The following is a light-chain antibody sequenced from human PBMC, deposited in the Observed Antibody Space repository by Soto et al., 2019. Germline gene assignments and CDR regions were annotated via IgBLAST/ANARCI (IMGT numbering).Light chain of an antibody. J-gene: IGLJ3*02. CDR1: SSNVGGYSY. V-gene: IGLV2-11*01. Sequence: QSALTQPRSLSGSPGQSVTISCTGTSSNVGGYSYVSWYQQHPGIAPQLIIYDVTKRPSGVPDRFSGSKSGNTASLTISGAEAEDEEDDYCCSYAGGYAWVFGGGTKLTVL. CDR3: CSYAGGYAWV. CDR2: DVT.